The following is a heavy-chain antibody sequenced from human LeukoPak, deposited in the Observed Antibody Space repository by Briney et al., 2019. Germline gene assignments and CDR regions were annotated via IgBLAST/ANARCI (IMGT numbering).Heavy chain of an antibody. Sequence: GGSLRLSCAASGFTFSDYYMSWIRQAPGKGLEWVSYISSSGSTIYYADSVKGRFTISRDNAKNSLYLQMNSLRAEDTAVYYCARRWQNDYVASYYFDYWGQGTLVTVSS. CDR1: GFTFSDYY. D-gene: IGHD4-17*01. J-gene: IGHJ4*02. CDR2: ISSSGSTI. V-gene: IGHV3-11*01. CDR3: ARRWQNDYVASYYFDY.